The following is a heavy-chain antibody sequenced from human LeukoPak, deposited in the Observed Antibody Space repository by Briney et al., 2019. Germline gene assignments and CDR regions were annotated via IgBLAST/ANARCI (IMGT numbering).Heavy chain of an antibody. CDR1: GFTFNNYG. D-gene: IGHD2-15*01. V-gene: IGHV3-30*02. Sequence: PGGSLRLSCAASGFTFNNYGMHWVRQAPGKGLEWVAFIRYDGSNKYYADSVKGRFTISRDNSKNTLYLQMNCLRAEDTAVYYCAKLLYWYIDLWGRGTLVTVSS. CDR2: IRYDGSNK. J-gene: IGHJ2*01. CDR3: AKLLYWYIDL.